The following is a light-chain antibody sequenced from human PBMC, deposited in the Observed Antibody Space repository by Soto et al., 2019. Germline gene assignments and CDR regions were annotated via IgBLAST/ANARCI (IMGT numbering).Light chain of an antibody. J-gene: IGKJ5*01. CDR3: QQSYSVPIT. CDR2: AAS. CDR1: ESISTH. V-gene: IGKV1-39*01. Sequence: DIQMTQSPSSLSASVGDRVTITCRASESISTHLNWYQQKSGGAPQLLIQAASTLQTGVPSRFSGSGSGTDFTLTISSLQPEDFATYRCQQSYSVPITFGQGTRLEI.